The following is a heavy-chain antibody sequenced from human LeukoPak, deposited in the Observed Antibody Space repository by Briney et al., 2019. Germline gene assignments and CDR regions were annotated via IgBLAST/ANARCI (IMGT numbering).Heavy chain of an antibody. J-gene: IGHJ5*02. Sequence: SETLSLTCTVSGGSINYYYWTWIRQPPGKGLEWIGYIYYSGGTHYNPSLKSRVTISVDTSKNQFSLKLSSVTAADTAVYYCARERCSSTSCSPYNWFDPWGQGTLVTVSS. D-gene: IGHD2-2*01. CDR1: GGSINYYY. CDR2: IYYSGGT. V-gene: IGHV4-59*01. CDR3: ARERCSSTSCSPYNWFDP.